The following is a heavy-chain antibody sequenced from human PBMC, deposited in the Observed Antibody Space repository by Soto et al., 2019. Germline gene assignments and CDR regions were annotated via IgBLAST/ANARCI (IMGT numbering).Heavy chain of an antibody. CDR1: GFTFSSYA. V-gene: IGHV3-30-3*01. J-gene: IGHJ6*02. CDR2: ISYDGSNK. CDR3: ARDHCISTSCSYGMDV. Sequence: HPGGSLRLSCAASGFTFSSYAMHWVRQAPGKGLEWVAVISYDGSNKYYAESVKGRFTISRDNSKNTLYLQMNSLRAEDTAVYYCARDHCISTSCSYGMDVWGQGTTVTVSS. D-gene: IGHD2-2*01.